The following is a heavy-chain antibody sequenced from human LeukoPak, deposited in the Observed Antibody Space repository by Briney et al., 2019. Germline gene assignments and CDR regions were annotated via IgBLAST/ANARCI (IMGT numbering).Heavy chain of an antibody. CDR1: GFTFSSYA. D-gene: IGHD6-13*01. CDR3: ARGSGYISSWSRTDY. CDR2: VSSGGGST. Sequence: SGGSLRLSCAASGFTFSSYALSWVRQAPGKGLEWVSTVSSGGGSTYYADPVKGRFTISRDNAKNSLYLQMNSLRAEDTAVYYCARGSGYISSWSRTDYWGQGTLVTVSS. V-gene: IGHV3-23*01. J-gene: IGHJ4*02.